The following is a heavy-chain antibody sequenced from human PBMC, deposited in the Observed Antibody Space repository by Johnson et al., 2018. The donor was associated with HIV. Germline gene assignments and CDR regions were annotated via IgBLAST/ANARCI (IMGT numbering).Heavy chain of an antibody. J-gene: IGHJ3*01. Sequence: VQLVESGGGLVQPGGSLGLACVGSGFNVSNNYMSWVRQPPGQGLEWVSTLYSSGNTYYADSVKGRFTISRDSSRKTLYLQIDTLKVEDTALYYCTRSKLQFLAPDAFDLWGQGTMVTVSS. CDR1: GFNVSNNY. V-gene: IGHV3-53*01. D-gene: IGHD5-24*01. CDR2: LYSSGNT. CDR3: TRSKLQFLAPDAFDL.